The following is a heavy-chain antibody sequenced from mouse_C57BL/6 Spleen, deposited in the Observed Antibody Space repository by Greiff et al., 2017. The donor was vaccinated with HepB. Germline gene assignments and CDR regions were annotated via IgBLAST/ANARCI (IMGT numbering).Heavy chain of an antibody. V-gene: IGHV1-76*01. CDR2: IYPGSGNT. J-gene: IGHJ3*01. CDR1: GYTFTDYY. CDR3: ARGDDYDVWFAY. Sequence: VKLQQSGAELVRPGASVKLSCKASGYTFTDYYINWVKQRPGQGLEWIARIYPGSGNTYYNEKFKGKATLTAEKSSSTAYMQLSSLTSEDSAVYFCARGDDYDVWFAYWGQGTLVTVSA. D-gene: IGHD2-4*01.